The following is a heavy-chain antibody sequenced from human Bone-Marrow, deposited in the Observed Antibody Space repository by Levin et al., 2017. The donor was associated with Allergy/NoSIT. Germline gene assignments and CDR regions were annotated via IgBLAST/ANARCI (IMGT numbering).Heavy chain of an antibody. CDR2: TYYRSQWYS. CDR3: ARVSARAFDM. Sequence: PSETLSLTCAISGSNIFSESFTWNWVRQFPSRGLEWLGRTYYRSQWYSDYAVSVKGRITMNPDPSRDQLSLHLNSVTPEDTAVYYCARVSARAFDMWGQGTMVTVSS. D-gene: IGHD6-6*01. CDR1: GSNIFSESFT. V-gene: IGHV6-1*01. J-gene: IGHJ3*02.